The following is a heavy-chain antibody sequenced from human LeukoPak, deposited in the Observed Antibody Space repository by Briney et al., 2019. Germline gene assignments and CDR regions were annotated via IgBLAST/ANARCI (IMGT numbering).Heavy chain of an antibody. CDR2: IDQSGST. Sequence: PSETLSLTCAVSGGSISRGHWWSWVRQPPGKGLEWIGEIDQSGSTNYNPSLKSRVTISVDNSKNQFSLKLTSVTAADTAMYYCTRYGDYCLDYWGQGTLVTVSS. V-gene: IGHV4-4*02. J-gene: IGHJ4*02. D-gene: IGHD2-21*01. CDR1: GGSISRGHW. CDR3: TRYGDYCLDY.